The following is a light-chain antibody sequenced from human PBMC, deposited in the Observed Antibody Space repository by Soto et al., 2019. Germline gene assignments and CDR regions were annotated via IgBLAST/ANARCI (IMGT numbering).Light chain of an antibody. CDR1: SSDVGGYKY. V-gene: IGLV2-14*01. CDR3: SSYTSSSTSTDVV. CDR2: EVS. J-gene: IGLJ2*01. Sequence: QSALTQPASVSGSPGQSMTISCTGTSSDVGGYKYVSWYQHHPGKAPKLMIYEVSNRPSGVSNRFSGSKSGNTASLTISGLQSEDEADYYCSSYTSSSTSTDVVFGGGTKVTVL.